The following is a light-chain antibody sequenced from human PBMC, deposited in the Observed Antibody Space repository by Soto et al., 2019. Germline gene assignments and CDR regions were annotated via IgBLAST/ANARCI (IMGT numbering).Light chain of an antibody. Sequence: QSALTQPRSVCGSPGKSVTISGTGTSSDVGGYNYVSWYQQHPGKAPKLMIYDVSKWPSGVPDRFSGSKSGNPASLTISGLQALDEAESYCCSYAGSYIVFGTETTLTVL. CDR1: SSDVGGYNY. CDR3: CSYAGSYIV. V-gene: IGLV2-11*01. J-gene: IGLJ1*01. CDR2: DVS.